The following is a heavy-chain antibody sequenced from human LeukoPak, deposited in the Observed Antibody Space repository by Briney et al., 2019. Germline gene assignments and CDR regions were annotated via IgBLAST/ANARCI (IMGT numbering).Heavy chain of an antibody. D-gene: IGHD2/OR15-2a*01. Sequence: PGGSLRVSCVASGFTFSSYSMKCVRQAPGKGLEWVSSISSSSSYIYYPHSVKGRFTISRDNAKNSLYLQMNSLRAEDTAVYYCASPGNLGFWGQATLVTVSS. CDR3: ASPGNLGF. J-gene: IGHJ4*02. CDR2: ISSSSSYI. CDR1: GFTFSSYS. V-gene: IGHV3-21*01.